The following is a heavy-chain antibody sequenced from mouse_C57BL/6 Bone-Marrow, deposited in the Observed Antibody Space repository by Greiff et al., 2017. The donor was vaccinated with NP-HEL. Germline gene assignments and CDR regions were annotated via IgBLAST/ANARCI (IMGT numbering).Heavy chain of an antibody. CDR3: ARSHVPYFDY. CDR1: GFTFSDYG. V-gene: IGHV5-17*01. CDR2: ISSGSSTI. J-gene: IGHJ2*01. Sequence: EVQGVESGGGLVKPGGSLKLSCAASGFTFSDYGMHWVRQAPEKGLEWVAYISSGSSTIYYADTVKGRFPISRDNAKNTLFLQMTSLRSEDTAMYYCARSHVPYFDYWGQGTTLTVSS.